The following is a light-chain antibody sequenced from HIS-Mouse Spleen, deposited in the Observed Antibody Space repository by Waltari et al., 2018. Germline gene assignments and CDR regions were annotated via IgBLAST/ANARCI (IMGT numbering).Light chain of an antibody. Sequence: QSVLTQPPSVSAAPGQKVTIPCSGSSSNIGTNYVSWYQQPPGTAPKLLIYDNNKRPSGIPDRFSGSKSGTSATLGITGLQTGDEADYYCGTWDSSLSAGVFGGGTKLTVL. J-gene: IGLJ3*02. CDR3: GTWDSSLSAGV. CDR1: SSNIGTNY. CDR2: DNN. V-gene: IGLV1-51*01.